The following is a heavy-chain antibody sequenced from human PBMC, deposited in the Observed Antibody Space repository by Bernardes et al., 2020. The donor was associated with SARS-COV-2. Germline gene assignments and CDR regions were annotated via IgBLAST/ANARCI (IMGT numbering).Heavy chain of an antibody. CDR3: ARGEVVPTSNRYYYYGMDV. D-gene: IGHD2-15*01. V-gene: IGHV1-2*02. Sequence: ASVKVSCKASGYTFSGYYINWVRQAPGQGLEWMGWINPNSGGTNYAQKFQGRVTMTRDTSISTAYMELSRLRSDDTAVYYCARGEVVPTSNRYYYYGMDVWGQGTTVTVSS. CDR2: INPNSGGT. J-gene: IGHJ6*02. CDR1: GYTFSGYY.